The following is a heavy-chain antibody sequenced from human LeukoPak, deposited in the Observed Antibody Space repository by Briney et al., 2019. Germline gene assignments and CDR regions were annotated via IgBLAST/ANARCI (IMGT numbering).Heavy chain of an antibody. CDR2: INHSGST. J-gene: IGHJ4*02. D-gene: IGHD7-27*01. CDR1: GGSSSDYY. V-gene: IGHV4-34*01. Sequence: SETLSLTCAVYGGSSSDYYWSWIRQPPGKGLEWIGEINHSGSTIYNPSLRSRVTISVDTSKNQFSLQLNSVTPEDTAVYYCARDPAGDVGFDHWGQGTLVTVSS. CDR3: ARDPAGDVGFDH.